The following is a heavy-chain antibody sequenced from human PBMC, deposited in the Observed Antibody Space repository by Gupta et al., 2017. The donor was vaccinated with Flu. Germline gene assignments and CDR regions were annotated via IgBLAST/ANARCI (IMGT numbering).Heavy chain of an antibody. V-gene: IGHV3-48*02. CDR3: ARVVGRAMVSYNWFDP. Sequence: EVQLVESGGGLVQPGGSLRLSCAASGFTFSSYSMNWVRQAPGKGLEWVSYISSSSSTIYYADSVKGRFTISRDNAKNSLYLQMNSLRDEDTAVYYCARVVGRAMVSYNWFDPWGQGTLVTVSS. D-gene: IGHD5-18*01. CDR1: GFTFSSYS. CDR2: ISSSSSTI. J-gene: IGHJ5*02.